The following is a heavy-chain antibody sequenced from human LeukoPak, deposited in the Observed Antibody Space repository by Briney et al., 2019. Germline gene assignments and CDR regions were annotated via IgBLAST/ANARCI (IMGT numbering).Heavy chain of an antibody. J-gene: IGHJ4*02. CDR3: ARYCSSTSCYQTSDY. D-gene: IGHD2-2*01. CDR1: GFTFSSYS. V-gene: IGHV3-21*01. CDR2: ISSSSSYI. Sequence: GGSLRLSCAASGFTFSSYSMNWVRQAPGKGLEWVSSISSSSSYIYYADSVKGRFTSSTYNDKNSLYLQIHSLRAEDTAVYYCARYCSSTSCYQTSDYWGQGTLVTVSS.